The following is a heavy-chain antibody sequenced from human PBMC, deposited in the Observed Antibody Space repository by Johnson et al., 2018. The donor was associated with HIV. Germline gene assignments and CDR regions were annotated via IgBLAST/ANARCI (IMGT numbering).Heavy chain of an antibody. V-gene: IGHV3-30*02. CDR1: GFTFSSYG. D-gene: IGHD6-13*01. CDR3: AKKQAAAGTGGGAFDI. CDR2: IRYDGSNK. Sequence: VQLVESGGGVVQPGGSLRLSCAASGFTFSSYGMHWVRQAPGKGLEWVAFIRYDGSNKYYADSVKGRFTISRDNSKNTLYLQMNSLRTEDTAVYYCAKKQAAAGTGGGAFDIWGQGTMVTVSS. J-gene: IGHJ3*02.